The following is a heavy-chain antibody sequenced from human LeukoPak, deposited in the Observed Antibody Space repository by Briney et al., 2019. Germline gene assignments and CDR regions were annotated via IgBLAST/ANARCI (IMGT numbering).Heavy chain of an antibody. CDR1: GGSTRSYF. J-gene: IGHJ4*02. CDR3: ARSSGSFTSFDY. V-gene: IGHV4-4*07. D-gene: IGHD3-22*01. Sequence: SETLSLTCTVSGGSTRSYFWSWIRQPAGKGLEWIGRIYPSGSTNYNPSLKSRVTMSVDTSKNQFSLNLNSVTAADTALYYCARSSGSFTSFDYWGQGTLVTVSS. CDR2: IYPSGST.